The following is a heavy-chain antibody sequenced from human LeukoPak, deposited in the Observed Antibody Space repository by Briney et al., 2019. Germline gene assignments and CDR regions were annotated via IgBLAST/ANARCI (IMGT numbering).Heavy chain of an antibody. J-gene: IGHJ3*02. CDR1: GYTFTSYG. Sequence: GASVKVSCKASGYTFTSYGISWVRQAPGQGLEWMGWISAYNGNTNYAQKLQGRVTMTTDTSTSTAYMELRSLGSDDTAVYYCARDPGTYCGGDCYLNIWGQGTMVTVSS. V-gene: IGHV1-18*01. CDR2: ISAYNGNT. CDR3: ARDPGTYCGGDCYLNI. D-gene: IGHD2-21*02.